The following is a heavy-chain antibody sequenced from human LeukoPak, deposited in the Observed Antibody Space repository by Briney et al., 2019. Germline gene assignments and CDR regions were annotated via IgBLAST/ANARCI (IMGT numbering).Heavy chain of an antibody. CDR2: ISPYNDNT. D-gene: IGHD5-18*01. CDR3: ASSKYSYGESFDY. J-gene: IGHJ4*02. Sequence: ASVKVSCKTSGYTFTNYGLSWVRQAPGQGLEWMGWISPYNDNTNYAQKFQGRVTMTTDTSTRTAYMELRSLRSDDTAVYYCASSKYSYGESFDYWGQGTLVTVSS. V-gene: IGHV1-18*01. CDR1: GYTFTNYG.